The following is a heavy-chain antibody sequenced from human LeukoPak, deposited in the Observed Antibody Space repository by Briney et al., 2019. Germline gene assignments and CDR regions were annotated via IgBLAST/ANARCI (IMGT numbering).Heavy chain of an antibody. CDR1: GFAFSSHA. D-gene: IGHD3-22*01. J-gene: IGHJ4*02. CDR3: VKTSSGYYYFDY. CDR2: ITGSGVST. Sequence: GGSLRLSCPASGFAFSSHAMSWVRQAPGKGLEWVSSITGSGVSTNNADSVKGRFTISRDNSENTLYLQMNSLRVEDTAVYYCVKTSSGYYYFDYWGQGTLVTVSS. V-gene: IGHV3-23*01.